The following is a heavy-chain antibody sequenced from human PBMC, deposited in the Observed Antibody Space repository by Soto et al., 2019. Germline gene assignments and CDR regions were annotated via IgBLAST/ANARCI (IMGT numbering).Heavy chain of an antibody. CDR2: IYYSGST. V-gene: IGHV4-59*01. J-gene: IGHJ5*02. D-gene: IGHD6-19*01. CDR1: GGSISSYY. Sequence: SETLSLTCTVSGGSISSYYWSWIRQPPGKGLGWIGYIYYSGSTNYNPSLKSRVTISVDTSKKQFSLKLSSVTAADTAVYYCARVGYSSGWYWFDPWGQGTLVTVSS. CDR3: ARVGYSSGWYWFDP.